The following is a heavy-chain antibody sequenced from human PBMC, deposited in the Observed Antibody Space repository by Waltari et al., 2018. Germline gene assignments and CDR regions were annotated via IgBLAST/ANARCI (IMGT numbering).Heavy chain of an antibody. CDR1: GFPFSSYE. CDR2: ISYGGTTT. D-gene: IGHD3-10*01. Sequence: EVQLVESGGGLVQPGGSLRLSCAASGFPFSSYELNWVRQAPGKGPEWVSYISYGGTTTKYAGSVRGRFTISRDNAKNSLYLQMNSLRDDDTAVYYCARALSGSYYRYFEHWGQGTLVIVSS. V-gene: IGHV3-48*03. J-gene: IGHJ1*01. CDR3: ARALSGSYYRYFEH.